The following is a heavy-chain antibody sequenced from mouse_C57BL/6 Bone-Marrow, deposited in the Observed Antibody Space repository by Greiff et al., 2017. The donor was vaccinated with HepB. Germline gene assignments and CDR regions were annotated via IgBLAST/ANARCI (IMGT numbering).Heavy chain of an antibody. J-gene: IGHJ1*03. Sequence: EVKLMESGGGLVQPGGSMKLSCAASGFTFSDAWMDWVRQSPEKGLEWVAEIRNKANNHATYYAESVKGRFTISRDDSKSSVYLQMNSLRAEDTGIYYCTRPCTTVVVDWYFDVWGTGTTVTVSS. D-gene: IGHD1-1*01. CDR1: GFTFSDAW. V-gene: IGHV6-6*01. CDR3: TRPCTTVVVDWYFDV. CDR2: IRNKANNHAT.